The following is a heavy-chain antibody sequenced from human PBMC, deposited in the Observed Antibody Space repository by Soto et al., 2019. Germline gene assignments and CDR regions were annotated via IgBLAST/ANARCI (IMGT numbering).Heavy chain of an antibody. Sequence: QVQLVESGGGVVQPGRSLRLSCATSGFTFSHYAMHWVRQAPGKGEWVAIISYDGSNKYYADSVKGRFTISRDNSKNTLYLQMNSLRAEDTAVCYCAKDLLSMTVNTGFYAMDVWGQGTTVTVSS. CDR1: GFTFSHYA. J-gene: IGHJ6*02. CDR2: ISYDGSNK. D-gene: IGHD3-22*01. V-gene: IGHV3-30*18. CDR3: AKDLLSMTVNTGFYAMDV.